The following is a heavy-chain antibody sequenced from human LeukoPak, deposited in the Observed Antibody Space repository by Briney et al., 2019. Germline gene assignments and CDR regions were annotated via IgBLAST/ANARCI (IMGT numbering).Heavy chain of an antibody. CDR1: GFTFSSNW. Sequence: PGGSLRLSCAASGFTFSSNWMHWVRQAPGKGLVWVSRINSDGSSTSYADSVKGRFTISRDNAKNTLYLQMNSLRAEDTAVYYCARRGSAAAGDYWGQGTLVTVSS. V-gene: IGHV3-74*01. CDR3: ARRGSAAAGDY. D-gene: IGHD6-13*01. J-gene: IGHJ4*02. CDR2: INSDGSST.